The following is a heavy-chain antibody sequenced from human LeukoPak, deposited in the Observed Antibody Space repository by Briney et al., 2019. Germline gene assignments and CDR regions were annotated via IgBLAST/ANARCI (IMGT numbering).Heavy chain of an antibody. CDR1: GFTFDDYA. CDR2: ISGSGGST. D-gene: IGHD3-3*01. CDR3: AKWGKYYDFWSGYLGY. J-gene: IGHJ4*02. V-gene: IGHV3-23*01. Sequence: QTGGSLRLSCAASGFTFDDYAMHWVRQAPGKGLEWVSGISGSGGSTYYADSVKGRFTISRDNSKNTLYLQMNSLRAEDTAVYYCAKWGKYYDFWSGYLGYWGQGTLVTVSS.